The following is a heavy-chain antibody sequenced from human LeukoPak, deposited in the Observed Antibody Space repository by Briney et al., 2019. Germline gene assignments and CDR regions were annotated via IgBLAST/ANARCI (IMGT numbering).Heavy chain of an antibody. D-gene: IGHD6-13*01. CDR3: ARGVSSSSWYGY. J-gene: IGHJ4*02. V-gene: IGHV1-8*03. CDR2: MNPNSGNT. Sequence: ASVKVSCKASGYTFTSYDINWVRQATGQGLEWMGWMNPNSGNTGYAQKFKGRVTITRNTSISTAYMELSSLRSEDTAVYYCARGVSSSSWYGYWGQGTLVTVSS. CDR1: GYTFTSYD.